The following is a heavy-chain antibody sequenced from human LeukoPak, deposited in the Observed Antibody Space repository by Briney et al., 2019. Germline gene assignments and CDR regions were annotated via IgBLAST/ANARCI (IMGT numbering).Heavy chain of an antibody. V-gene: IGHV3-23*01. CDR2: ISGSGGST. CDR3: AKDEGPKMATIKDY. J-gene: IGHJ4*02. D-gene: IGHD5-24*01. Sequence: GGSLRLSCAASGFTFSSYAMSWVRQAPGKGLDWVSAISGSGGSTYYADSVKGRFTISRDNSKNTLYLQMNSLRAEDTAVYYCAKDEGPKMATIKDYWGQGTLVTVSS. CDR1: GFTFSSYA.